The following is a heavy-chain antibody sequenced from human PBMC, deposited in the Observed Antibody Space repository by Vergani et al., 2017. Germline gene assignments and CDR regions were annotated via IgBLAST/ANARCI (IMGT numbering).Heavy chain of an antibody. CDR1: GFTFSSYS. V-gene: IGHV3-21*01. J-gene: IGHJ4*02. Sequence: EVQLVESGGGLVKPGGSLRLSCAASGFTFSSYSMNWVRQAPGKGLEWVSSISSSSSYIYYADSVKGRFTISRDNAKNSLYLQMNSLRAEDTAVYYCARDGGYCSSTSCHQGAVDYWGQGTLVTVSS. D-gene: IGHD2-2*03. CDR3: ARDGGYCSSTSCHQGAVDY. CDR2: ISSSSSYI.